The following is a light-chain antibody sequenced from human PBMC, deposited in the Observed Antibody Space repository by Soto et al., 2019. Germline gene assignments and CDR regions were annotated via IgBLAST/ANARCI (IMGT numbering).Light chain of an antibody. CDR2: EVN. Sequence: QSALTQPASVSGSPGQSITISCTGTNSDIGSYDLVSWYQQHPNKAPKLLIYEVNKRPSGVSDRFLGSKSGNTASLTISGLQAEDEADYYCSSPAGRNTPYVFGPGSKVTVL. V-gene: IGLV2-23*02. CDR3: SSPAGRNTPYV. CDR1: NSDIGSYDL. J-gene: IGLJ1*01.